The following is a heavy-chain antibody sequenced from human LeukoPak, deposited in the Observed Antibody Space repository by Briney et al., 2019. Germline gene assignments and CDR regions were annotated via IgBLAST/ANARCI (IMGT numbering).Heavy chain of an antibody. CDR1: GFTFSSYA. CDR3: ARGPPGYCYYYMDG. V-gene: IGHV3-30*04. Sequence: GGSPRLSCAASGFTFSSYAMHWVRQAPGKGLEWVAVISYDGSNKYYADSVKGRFTIPRDNSKNTLYLQMNSLRAEDTAVYYCARGPPGYCYYYMDGWGKGTTVTVSS. CDR2: ISYDGSNK. J-gene: IGHJ6*03.